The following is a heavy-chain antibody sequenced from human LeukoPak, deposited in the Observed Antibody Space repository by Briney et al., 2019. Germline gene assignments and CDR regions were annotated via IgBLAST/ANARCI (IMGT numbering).Heavy chain of an antibody. CDR2: IYRSGST. Sequence: SETLSLTCTVSGYSTNSGYYWVWIRQPPGKGLEWIGSIYRSGSTNYNPSLKSRVTISVDTSKNQFSLKVSSVTAADTAVYYCARGDCSGSICYSPMDVWGTGTTVTVSS. J-gene: IGHJ6*03. CDR3: ARGDCSGSICYSPMDV. CDR1: GYSTNSGYY. D-gene: IGHD2-21*01. V-gene: IGHV4-38-2*02.